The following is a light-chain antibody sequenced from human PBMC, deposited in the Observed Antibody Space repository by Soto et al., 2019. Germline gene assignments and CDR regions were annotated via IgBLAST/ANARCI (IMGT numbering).Light chain of an antibody. V-gene: IGLV3-21*04. CDR1: NIGSNS. CDR2: YDS. Sequence: SYELTQPPSVSVAPGKTARITSGGNNIGSNSVHWYQQKPGHAPVLVIYYDSDRPSGIPERFSGSNSGNTATLTISRVEAGDEADYYCQVWGSSSDHPEVVFGGGTKLTVL. CDR3: QVWGSSSDHPEVV. J-gene: IGLJ2*01.